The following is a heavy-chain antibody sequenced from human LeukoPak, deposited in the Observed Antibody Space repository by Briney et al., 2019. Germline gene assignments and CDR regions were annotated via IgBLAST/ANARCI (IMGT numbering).Heavy chain of an antibody. Sequence: GGSLRLSCAASGFTFSSYWMSWVRQAPGKGLEWVANIKQDGSEKYYVDSVKGRFTISRDNAKNSLYLQMNSLRAEDTAVYYCAKAELQRGYYYYYGMDVWGQGTTVTVSS. J-gene: IGHJ6*02. CDR2: IKQDGSEK. CDR3: AKAELQRGYYYYYGMDV. CDR1: GFTFSSYW. D-gene: IGHD1-26*01. V-gene: IGHV3-7*03.